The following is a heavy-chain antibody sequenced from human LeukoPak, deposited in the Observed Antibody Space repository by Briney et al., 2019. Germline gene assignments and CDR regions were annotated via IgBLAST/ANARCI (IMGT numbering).Heavy chain of an antibody. CDR2: VDYSGNT. CDR3: TMQVGIYGDYNNWFDP. V-gene: IGHV4-59*08. CDR1: GGSISSYY. D-gene: IGHD4-17*01. Sequence: KASETLSLTCTVSGGSISSYYWSWIRQPPGKELEWIGNVDYSGNTRHNPSLKSRVTISLDISKNHFSLRLSSVTAADTAVYYCTMQVGIYGDYNNWFDPWGQGARVTVSS. J-gene: IGHJ5*02.